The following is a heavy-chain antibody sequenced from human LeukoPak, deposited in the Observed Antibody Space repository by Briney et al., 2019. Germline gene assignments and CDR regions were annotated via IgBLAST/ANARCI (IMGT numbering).Heavy chain of an antibody. CDR3: ATDPYGSGRQSYYYYYGMDV. Sequence: GASVKVSCKVSGYTLTELSMHWVRQAPGKGLEWMGGFDPEDGETIYAQKFQGGVTMTEDTSTDTAYMELSSLRSEDTAVYYCATDPYGSGRQSYYYYYGMDVWGQGTTVTVSS. V-gene: IGHV1-24*01. CDR2: FDPEDGET. D-gene: IGHD3-10*01. CDR1: GYTLTELS. J-gene: IGHJ6*02.